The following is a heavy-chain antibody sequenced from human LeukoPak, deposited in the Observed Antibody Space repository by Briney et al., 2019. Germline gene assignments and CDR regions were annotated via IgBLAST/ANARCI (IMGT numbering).Heavy chain of an antibody. V-gene: IGHV3-74*01. CDR2: IDNGGSDT. Sequence: GGSLRLSCAASGFTFSNYWMHWVRQAPGKGLVWVSRIDNGGSDTRHADSVKGRFTISRDNAKNTLYLQMNSLRAEDTAVYYCARARGYCSSTNCLDEGFDNWGQGILVTVSS. CDR1: GFTFSNYW. J-gene: IGHJ4*02. CDR3: ARARGYCSSTNCLDEGFDN. D-gene: IGHD2-2*01.